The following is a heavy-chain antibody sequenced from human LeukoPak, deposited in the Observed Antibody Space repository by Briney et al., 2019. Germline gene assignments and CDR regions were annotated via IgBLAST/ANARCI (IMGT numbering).Heavy chain of an antibody. J-gene: IGHJ4*02. Sequence: GGSLRLSCAASGFTFDDYAMHWVRQAPGKGLEWVSGISWNSGSIGYADSVKGRFTISRDNSKNTLYLQMNSLRADDTAVYYCARGCSGGSCYSFFSYFDYWGQGTLVTVSS. CDR1: GFTFDDYA. CDR3: ARGCSGGSCYSFFSYFDY. CDR2: ISWNSGSI. V-gene: IGHV3-9*01. D-gene: IGHD2-15*01.